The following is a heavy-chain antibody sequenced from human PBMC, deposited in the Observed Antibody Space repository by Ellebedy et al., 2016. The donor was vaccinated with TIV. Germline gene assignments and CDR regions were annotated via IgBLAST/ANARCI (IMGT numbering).Heavy chain of an antibody. CDR1: GDFISDNY. CDR2: IYNTGST. D-gene: IGHD6-13*01. J-gene: IGHJ4*02. Sequence: MPGGSLRLSCSVSGDFISDNYWNWIRQAPGKGLEWIGYIYNTGSTNSSGYTKYNPSLKSRVTISIDKSKNQFSLDLASVTAADTAVYYCTRTTQHFAPSNYWGLGTLVTVSS. CDR3: TRTTQHFAPSNY. V-gene: IGHV4-59*12.